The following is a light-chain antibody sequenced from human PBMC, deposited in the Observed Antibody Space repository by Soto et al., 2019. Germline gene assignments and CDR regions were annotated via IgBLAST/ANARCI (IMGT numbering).Light chain of an antibody. J-gene: IGLJ2*01. CDR1: SSNIGSHT. V-gene: IGLV1-44*01. CDR3: AAWHDSLNGPV. CDR2: SNN. Sequence: QSVLTQPPSASGTPGQRVTISCSGGSSNIGSHTVNWYQHLPGTAPKLLIYSNNQRPSGVPDRFSGSVSGTSASLAISGLQSEDEADYYCAAWHDSLNGPVFGGGTKLTV.